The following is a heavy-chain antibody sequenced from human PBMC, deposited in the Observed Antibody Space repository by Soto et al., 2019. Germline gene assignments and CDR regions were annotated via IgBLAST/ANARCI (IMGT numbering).Heavy chain of an antibody. D-gene: IGHD6-6*01. CDR2: IWYDGSNK. CDR3: ARDGHSSSPQYYFHY. Sequence: QVQLVESGGGVVQPGRSLRLSCAASGFTFSSYGMHWVRQAPGKGLEWVAVIWYDGSNKYYADSVKGRFTISRDNSKNTLYLQMNSLRAEDTAVYYCARDGHSSSPQYYFHYWGQGTLVTVSS. CDR1: GFTFSSYG. V-gene: IGHV3-33*01. J-gene: IGHJ4*02.